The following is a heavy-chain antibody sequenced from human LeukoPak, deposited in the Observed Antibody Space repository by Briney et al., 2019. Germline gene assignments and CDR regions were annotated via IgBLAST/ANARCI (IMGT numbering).Heavy chain of an antibody. V-gene: IGHV1-8*01. CDR2: MNPNSGNT. Sequence: ASVKASGKASGYTFTSYDINWVRQATGQGLEWMGWMNPNSGNTGYAQKFQGRVTMTRNTSISTAYMELSSLRSEDTAVYYCARGRLGTGRRYYYYYMDIWGKGTTVTVSS. CDR1: GYTFTSYD. CDR3: ARGRLGTGRRYYYYYMDI. D-gene: IGHD1-14*01. J-gene: IGHJ6*03.